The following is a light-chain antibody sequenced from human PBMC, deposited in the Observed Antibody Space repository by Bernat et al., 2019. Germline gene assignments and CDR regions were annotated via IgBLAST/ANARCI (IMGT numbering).Light chain of an antibody. V-gene: IGKV3-11*01. CDR2: DAS. Sequence: EIVSTQSPATLSLSPGERATLSCRASQSVSSYLAWYQQKPGQALRLLIYDASNRATGIPARFSGSGSGTDFTLTISSLEPEDFAVYYCQQRSNWLTFGGGTKVEIK. CDR1: QSVSSY. CDR3: QQRSNWLT. J-gene: IGKJ4*01.